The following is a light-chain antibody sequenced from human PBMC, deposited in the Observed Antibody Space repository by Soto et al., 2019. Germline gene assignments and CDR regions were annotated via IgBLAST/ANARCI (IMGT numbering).Light chain of an antibody. V-gene: IGLV2-14*01. CDR2: EVS. Sequence: QSALTQPASVSGSPGQSITISCTGTSSDVGGYNFVSWYQHHPGKAPKLIIYEVSNWPSGVSNRFSASKSGNTASLTIFGLQAEDEADYYCSSYTNSSTLVLFGGGTKVTVL. J-gene: IGLJ2*01. CDR1: SSDVGGYNF. CDR3: SSYTNSSTLVL.